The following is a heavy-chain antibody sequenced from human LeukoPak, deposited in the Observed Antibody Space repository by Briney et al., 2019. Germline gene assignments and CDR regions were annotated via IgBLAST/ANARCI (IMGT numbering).Heavy chain of an antibody. CDR2: MNTNTGNP. J-gene: IGHJ4*02. CDR3: ARVEWFAEVYQYYFDY. D-gene: IGHD3-10*01. CDR1: GYTFTSYA. V-gene: IGHV7-4-1*02. Sequence: ASVKVSCKASGYTFTSYAMNWVRQAPGQGLEWMGWMNTNTGNPTYAQGFTGRFVFSLDTSVSTAYLQISSLKAEDTAVYYCARVEWFAEVYQYYFDYCGQGTLVTVSS.